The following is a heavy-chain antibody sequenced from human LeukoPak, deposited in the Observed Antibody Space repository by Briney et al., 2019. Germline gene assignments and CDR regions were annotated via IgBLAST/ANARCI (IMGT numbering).Heavy chain of an antibody. J-gene: IGHJ4*02. D-gene: IGHD1-26*01. CDR3: TRGDGSGSY. V-gene: IGHV3-49*04. CDR1: GFTFGDYA. Sequence: GSPRLSCIAPGFTFGDYAMSWVRQAPGKGLDWIGFIRSKTSGGTTEYAASVKGRFTILRDDSKSITYLQINSLKTEDTAVYYCTRGDGSGSYWGQGTLVTVSS. CDR2: IRSKTSGGTT.